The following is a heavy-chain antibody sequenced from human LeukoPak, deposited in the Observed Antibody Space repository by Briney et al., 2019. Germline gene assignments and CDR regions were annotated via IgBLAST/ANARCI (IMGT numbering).Heavy chain of an antibody. CDR1: GYTFTSYD. D-gene: IGHD3-10*01. V-gene: IGHV1-8*01. CDR3: ARGESNFYYYYMDV. CDR2: MNPNSGNT. J-gene: IGHJ6*03. Sequence: ASVKVSCKASGYTFTSYDINWVRQATGQGLEWMGWMNPNSGNTGYAQKFQGRVTMTRNTSISTAYMELSSLRSEDTAVYYCARGESNFYYYYMDVWGKGTTVTISS.